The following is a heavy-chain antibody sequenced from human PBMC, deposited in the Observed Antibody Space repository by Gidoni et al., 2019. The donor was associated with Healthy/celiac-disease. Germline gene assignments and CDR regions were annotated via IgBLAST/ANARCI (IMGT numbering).Heavy chain of an antibody. D-gene: IGHD6-13*01. V-gene: IGHV4-34*01. Sequence: QVQLQQWGAGLLKPSETLSLTCAVYGGSFSCYYWSWIRQPPGKGVEWIGEINHSGSTNYNPSLKSRVTISVDTSKNQFSLKLSSVTAADTAVYYCARGSGIAAAGKNFYYFDYWGQGTLVTVSS. J-gene: IGHJ4*02. CDR2: INHSGST. CDR1: GGSFSCYY. CDR3: ARGSGIAAAGKNFYYFDY.